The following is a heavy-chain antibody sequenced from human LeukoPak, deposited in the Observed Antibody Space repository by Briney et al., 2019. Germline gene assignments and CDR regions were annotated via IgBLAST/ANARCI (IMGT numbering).Heavy chain of an antibody. CDR3: ARGYDTTGYFSY. J-gene: IGHJ4*02. CDR1: GYTLTELS. D-gene: IGHD3-22*01. Sequence: EASVKVSCKVSGYTLTELSMHWVRQAPGQGLEWMGWIDTNTGNPTYAQGFIGRFVFSLDTSVTTAYLQISSLKAEDTAVYYCARGYDTTGYFSYWGQGTLVAVSS. V-gene: IGHV7-4-1*02. CDR2: IDTNTGNP.